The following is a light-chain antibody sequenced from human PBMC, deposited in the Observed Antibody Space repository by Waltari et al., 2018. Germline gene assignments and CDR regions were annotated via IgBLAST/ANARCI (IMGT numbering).Light chain of an antibody. CDR3: CSYAGSNSWV. CDR1: SSDVGSYNL. V-gene: IGLV2-23*01. CDR2: EGS. J-gene: IGLJ3*02. Sequence: QSALTQSASVSGSPGQSITISCTGTSSDVGSYNLVSWYQQHPGKVPKFMIYEGSERPSGVSNRFSGTKSGNTATLTSSGLQAEDEADYYCCSYAGSNSWVFGGGTKLTVV.